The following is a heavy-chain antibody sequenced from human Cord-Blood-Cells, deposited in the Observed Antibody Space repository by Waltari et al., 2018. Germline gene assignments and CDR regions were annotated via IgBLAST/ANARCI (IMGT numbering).Heavy chain of an antibody. CDR1: GGSIRSSS. Sequence: QVQLQESGPGLVKPSETLSLTCTVSGGSIRSSSWSWIRQPPGKGLEWIGYIYYSGSTNYNPSLKSRVTISVDTSKNQFSLKLSSVTAADTAVYYCARLLSGSYYYYYGMDVWGQGTTVTVSS. CDR3: ARLLSGSYYYYYGMDV. V-gene: IGHV4-59*01. J-gene: IGHJ6*02. CDR2: IYYSGST. D-gene: IGHD1-26*01.